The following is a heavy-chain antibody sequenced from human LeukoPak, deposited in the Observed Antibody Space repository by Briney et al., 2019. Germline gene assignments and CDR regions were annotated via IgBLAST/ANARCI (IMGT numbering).Heavy chain of an antibody. J-gene: IGHJ4*02. V-gene: IGHV1-69*02. Sequence: ASVKVSCQASGGTFGCFTMHWGGQAPRQGVEWMGRIIPILGIANYAQKFPGRVRITAAKSTSTTHMVLNRPCVEATAGSYFAGGYGVVGVAAEFDYWGQGTLVTVSS. CDR1: GGTFGCFT. CDR2: IIPILGIA. D-gene: IGHD2-15*01. CDR3: AGGYGVVGVAAEFDY.